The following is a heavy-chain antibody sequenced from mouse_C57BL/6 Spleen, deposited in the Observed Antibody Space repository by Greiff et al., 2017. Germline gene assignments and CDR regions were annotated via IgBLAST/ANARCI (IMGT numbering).Heavy chain of an antibody. CDR1: GFTFSSYG. Sequence: EVQGVESGGDLVKPGGSLKLSCAASGFTFSSYGMSWVRQTPDKRLAWVATISSGGSYTYYPDSVNGRFTISRDNAKNTLYLQMSSLKSEDTAMYYCARPWDWYFDVWGTGTTVTVSS. J-gene: IGHJ1*03. V-gene: IGHV5-6*01. CDR3: ARPWDWYFDV. CDR2: ISSGGSYT. D-gene: IGHD4-1*01.